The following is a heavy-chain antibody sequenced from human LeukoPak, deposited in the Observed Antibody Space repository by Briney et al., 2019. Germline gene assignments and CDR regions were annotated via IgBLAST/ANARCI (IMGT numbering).Heavy chain of an antibody. D-gene: IGHD1-20*01. CDR1: GGSISSGGYS. J-gene: IGHJ3*02. V-gene: IGHV4-30-2*01. Sequence: SETLSLTCAVSGGSISSGGYSWSWIRQPPGKGLEWIGYIYHSGSTYYNPSLKSRVTISVDRSKNQSSLKLSSVTAADTAVYYCARSITKKMHAFDIWGQGTMVTVSS. CDR3: ARSITKKMHAFDI. CDR2: IYHSGST.